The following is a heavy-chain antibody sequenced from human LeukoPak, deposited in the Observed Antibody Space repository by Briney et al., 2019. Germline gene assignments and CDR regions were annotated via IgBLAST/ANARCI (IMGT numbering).Heavy chain of an antibody. CDR3: ARRQLSFGWLRKDFDY. V-gene: IGHV4-34*01. CDR2: INHSGST. D-gene: IGHD5-12*01. J-gene: IGHJ4*02. CDR1: GGSFSGYY. Sequence: SETLSPTCAVYGGSFSGYYWSWIRQPPGKGLEWIGEINHSGSTNYNPSLKSRVTISVDTSKNQFSLKLSSVTAADTAVYYCARRQLSFGWLRKDFDYWGQGTLVTVSS.